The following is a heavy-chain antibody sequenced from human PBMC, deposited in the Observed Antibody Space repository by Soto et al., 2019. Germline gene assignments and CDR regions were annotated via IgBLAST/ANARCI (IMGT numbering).Heavy chain of an antibody. V-gene: IGHV1-69*13. D-gene: IGHD3-10*01. CDR2: IIPIFGTA. CDR1: GGTFSSYA. J-gene: IGHJ6*02. Sequence: SVKVSCKASGGTFSSYAISWVRQAPGQGLEWMGGIIPIFGTANYAQKFQGRVTITADESTSTAYMELSSLRSEDTAVYYCAREVPARGRSLYYGLDVWGQGTRVTVSS. CDR3: AREVPARGRSLYYGLDV.